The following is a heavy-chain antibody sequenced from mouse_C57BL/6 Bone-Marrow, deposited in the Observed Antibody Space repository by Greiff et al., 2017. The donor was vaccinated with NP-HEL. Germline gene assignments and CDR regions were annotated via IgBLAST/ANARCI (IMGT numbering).Heavy chain of an antibody. J-gene: IGHJ2*01. V-gene: IGHV1-69*01. CDR2: IDPSDSYT. CDR1: GYTFTSYW. Sequence: QVQLQQPGAELVMPGASVKLSCKASGYTFTSYWMHWVKQRPGQGLEWIGEIDPSDSYTNYNQKFKGKSTLTVDKSSSTAYMQLSSLTSEDSAVYYCAREGEPTKDYFDYWGQGTTHTVSA. CDR3: AREGEPTKDYFDY.